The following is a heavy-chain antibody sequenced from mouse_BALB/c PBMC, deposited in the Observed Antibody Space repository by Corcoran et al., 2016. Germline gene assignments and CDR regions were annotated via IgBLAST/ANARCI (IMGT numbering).Heavy chain of an antibody. V-gene: IGHV14-3*02. J-gene: IGHJ4*01. CDR2: IDPANGNT. CDR1: GFNIKDTY. Sequence: EVQLQQSGAELVKPGASVKLSCTASGFNIKDTYMHWVKQRPEQGLEWIGRIDPANGNTKYDPKFQGKATITADTSSNTAYLQLSSLTSEDTAVYYCASPDRYGGMDYWGQGTSVTVSS. D-gene: IGHD2-14*01. CDR3: ASPDRYGGMDY.